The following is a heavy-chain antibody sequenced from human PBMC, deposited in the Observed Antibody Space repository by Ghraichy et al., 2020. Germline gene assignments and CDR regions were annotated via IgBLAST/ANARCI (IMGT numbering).Heavy chain of an antibody. Sequence: SVKVSCKASGGTFSSYAISWVRQAPGQGLEWMGGIIPIFGTANYAQKFQGRVTITADESTSTAYMELSSLRSEDTAVYYCARAYYDFWSDNYYYYGMDVWGQGTTVTVSS. D-gene: IGHD3-3*01. CDR1: GGTFSSYA. J-gene: IGHJ6*02. CDR2: IIPIFGTA. CDR3: ARAYYDFWSDNYYYYGMDV. V-gene: IGHV1-69*13.